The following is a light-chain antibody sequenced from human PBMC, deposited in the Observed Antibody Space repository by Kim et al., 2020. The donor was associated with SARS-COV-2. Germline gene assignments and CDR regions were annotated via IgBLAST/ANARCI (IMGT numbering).Light chain of an antibody. Sequence: QSVLTQPPSASGTPGQRVTISCSGRSSNIGSNTVNWYQQLPGTAPKLLIYSNNQRPSGVPDRFSGSKSVTSASLAISGLQSEDEAHYYCAAWDDSLNACMFGGGTKVTVL. CDR1: SSNIGSNT. J-gene: IGLJ3*02. V-gene: IGLV1-44*01. CDR2: SNN. CDR3: AAWDDSLNACM.